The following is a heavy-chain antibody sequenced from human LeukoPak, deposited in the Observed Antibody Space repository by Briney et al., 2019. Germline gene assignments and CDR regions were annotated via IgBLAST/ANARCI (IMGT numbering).Heavy chain of an antibody. CDR1: GFTFSSYS. J-gene: IGHJ4*02. Sequence: GGSLRLSCAASGFTFSSYSMNWVRQAPGKGLEWVSSISSSSSYIYYADSVKGRFTISRDNAENSLYLQMNRLRAEDTAVYYCARDRFYSSSSSWEYWGQGTLVTVSS. D-gene: IGHD6-13*01. V-gene: IGHV3-21*01. CDR3: ARDRFYSSSSSWEY. CDR2: ISSSSSYI.